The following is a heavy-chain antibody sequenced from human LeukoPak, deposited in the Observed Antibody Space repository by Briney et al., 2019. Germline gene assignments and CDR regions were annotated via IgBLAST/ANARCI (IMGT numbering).Heavy chain of an antibody. D-gene: IGHD1-7*01. CDR3: ARNLEYNWNYD. CDR2: IYYSGST. Sequence: SETLSLTCTVSDGSISSSSYYWGWIRQPPGKGLEWIGSIYYSGSTYYNPSLKSRVTISVDTSKNQFSLKLSSVTAADTAVYYCARNLEYNWNYDWGQGTLVTVSS. CDR1: DGSISSSSYY. V-gene: IGHV4-39*07. J-gene: IGHJ4*02.